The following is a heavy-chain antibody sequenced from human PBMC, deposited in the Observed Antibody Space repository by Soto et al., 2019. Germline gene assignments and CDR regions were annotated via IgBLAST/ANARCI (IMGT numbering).Heavy chain of an antibody. CDR1: SGSFSGYY. CDR2: ISQSGNT. V-gene: IGHV4-34*01. D-gene: IGHD6-6*01. Sequence: LSLTCSIYSGSFSGYYWSLIRQPPGKGLEWIGEISQSGNTNYSPSLKSRVSISIDTSKKQFSLNLASVSAADTAVYYCARAPKVSGSSQTRPDFWGQGTLVTVYS. J-gene: IGHJ4*02. CDR3: ARAPKVSGSSQTRPDF.